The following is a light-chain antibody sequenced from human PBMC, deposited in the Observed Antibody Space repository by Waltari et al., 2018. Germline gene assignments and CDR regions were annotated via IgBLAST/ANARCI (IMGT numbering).Light chain of an antibody. Sequence: QSALTQPRSVSGSPGQSVTISCPGTSSDLGCYNYVSWFQQHPGKAPKLMIHDVSKRPSGVPDRFSGSKSGNTASLTISGLQADDETDYYCCSYAGRYTWVFGGGTKLTVL. CDR1: SSDLGCYNY. V-gene: IGLV2-11*01. J-gene: IGLJ3*02. CDR3: CSYAGRYTWV. CDR2: DVS.